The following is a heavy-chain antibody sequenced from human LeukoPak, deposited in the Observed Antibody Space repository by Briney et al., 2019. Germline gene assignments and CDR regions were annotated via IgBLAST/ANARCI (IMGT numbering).Heavy chain of an antibody. CDR3: ARDGGSSCWYSPEDY. V-gene: IGHV1-46*01. J-gene: IGHJ4*02. CDR1: GYTFTSYY. Sequence: GASVKVSCKASGYTFTSYYMHWVRQAPRQGLEWMGIINPSGGSTSYAQKFRGRVTMTRDTSTSTVYMELSSLRSEDTAVYYCARDGGSSCWYSPEDYWGQGTLVTVSS. CDR2: INPSGGST. D-gene: IGHD6-13*01.